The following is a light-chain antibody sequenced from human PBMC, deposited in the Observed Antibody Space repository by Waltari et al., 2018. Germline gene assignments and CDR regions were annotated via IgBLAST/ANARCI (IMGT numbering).Light chain of an antibody. Sequence: DIVMTQSPDSLAVSLGERATIKCKSSQSVFYSPYNQNCLAWYQQKPGQPPELLFYWASTRESGVPDRFSGSGSGTDFTLTISSLEPEDFAVYYCQQRSNWPPTFGQGTKLEIK. J-gene: IGKJ2*01. CDR3: QQRSNWPPT. CDR2: WAS. V-gene: IGKV4-1*01. CDR1: QSVFYSPYNQNC.